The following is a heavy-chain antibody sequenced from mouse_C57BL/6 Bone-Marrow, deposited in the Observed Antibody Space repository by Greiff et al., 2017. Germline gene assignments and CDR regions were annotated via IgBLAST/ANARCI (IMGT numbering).Heavy chain of an antibody. D-gene: IGHD1-1*01. V-gene: IGHV1-81*01. J-gene: IGHJ2*01. CDR1: GYTFTSYG. CDR3: ARVRTVVSDY. CDR2: IYPRSGNT. Sequence: VQLQQSGAELARPGASVKLSCKASGYTFTSYGISWVKQRTGQGLEWIGEIYPRSGNTYYNEKFKGKATLPTDKSSSTAYMELRSLTSEDSAVYFCARVRTVVSDYWGRGTTLTVSS.